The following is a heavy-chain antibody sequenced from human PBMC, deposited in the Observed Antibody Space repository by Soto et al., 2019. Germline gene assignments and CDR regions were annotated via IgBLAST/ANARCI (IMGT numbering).Heavy chain of an antibody. D-gene: IGHD3-22*01. CDR2: INPNSGGT. Sequence: ASVKVSCKASGYTFTGYYMHWVRQAPGQGLEWMGWINPNSGGTNYAQKFQGRVTMTRDTYISTAYMELSRLRSDDTAVYYCARDSSGYYDIRFDYWGQGTRVTAPQ. J-gene: IGHJ4*02. CDR1: GYTFTGYY. CDR3: ARDSSGYYDIRFDY. V-gene: IGHV1-2*02.